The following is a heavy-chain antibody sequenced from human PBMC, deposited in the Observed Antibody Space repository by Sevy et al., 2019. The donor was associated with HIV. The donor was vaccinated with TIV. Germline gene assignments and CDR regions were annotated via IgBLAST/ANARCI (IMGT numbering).Heavy chain of an antibody. D-gene: IGHD6-6*01. J-gene: IGHJ4*02. CDR3: TTDFVWYSRSSPSDY. Sequence: GGSLRLSCAASGFTFSSYAMHWVRQAPGKGLEWVAVISYDGSNKYYADSVKGRFTISRDNSKNTLYLQMNSLRAEDTAVYYCTTDFVWYSRSSPSDYWGQGTLVTVS. V-gene: IGHV3-30-3*01. CDR2: ISYDGSNK. CDR1: GFTFSSYA.